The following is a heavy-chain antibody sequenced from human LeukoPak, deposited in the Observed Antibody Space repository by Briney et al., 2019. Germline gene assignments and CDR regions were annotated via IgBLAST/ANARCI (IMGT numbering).Heavy chain of an antibody. CDR2: ISSSSSYI. J-gene: IGHJ5*02. V-gene: IGHV3-21*01. CDR1: GFTFSSYS. Sequence: PGGSLRLSCAASGFTFSSYSMNWVRQAPGKGLEWVSSISSSSSYIYYADSVKGRFTISRDNAKNSLYLQMNSLRAEDTAVYYCARDLGQYYDTSDNWFDPWGQGTLVTVSS. CDR3: ARDLGQYYDTSDNWFDP. D-gene: IGHD3-22*01.